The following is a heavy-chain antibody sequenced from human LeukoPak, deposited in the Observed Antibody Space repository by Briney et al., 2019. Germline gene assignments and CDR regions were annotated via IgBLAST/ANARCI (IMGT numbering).Heavy chain of an antibody. D-gene: IGHD5-12*01. J-gene: IGHJ4*02. V-gene: IGHV1-8*01. CDR3: AREYRHQPD. CDR1: GYTFTSYD. Sequence: SVKVSCKASGYTFTSYDINWLRQASGQGLEWMGWMNPNSGNTGYAQKFQGRFTMTWDTSITTAYMELSSLRSEDTAVYYCAREYRHQPDWGQGTLVTVSS. CDR2: MNPNSGNT.